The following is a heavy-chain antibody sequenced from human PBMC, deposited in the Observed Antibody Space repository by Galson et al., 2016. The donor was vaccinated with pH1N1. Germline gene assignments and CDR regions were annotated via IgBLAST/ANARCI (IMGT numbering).Heavy chain of an antibody. CDR1: AFTFSRYW. V-gene: IGHV3-7*01. CDR2: IKEDGSER. D-gene: IGHD3-3*01. CDR3: ARGDLEWLSHFDY. Sequence: SLRLSCAASAFTFSRYWMSWVRQAPGKGLEWVANIKEDGSERYYADSVKGRFTISRDNSKNTLHLQMNSLRAEDTAVYYCARGDLEWLSHFDYWGQGTLVTVSS. J-gene: IGHJ4*02.